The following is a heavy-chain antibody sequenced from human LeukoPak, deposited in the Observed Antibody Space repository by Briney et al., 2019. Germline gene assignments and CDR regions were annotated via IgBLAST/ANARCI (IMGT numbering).Heavy chain of an antibody. J-gene: IGHJ6*02. CDR1: GFTFSSYS. Sequence: GGSLRLSCAASGFTFSSYSMNWVRQAPGKGLEWVSHISSSSSTIYYADSVKGRFTISRDNAKNSLYLQMNSLRDEDTAVYYCASLLLDFYFYYYGMDVWGQGTTVTVSS. D-gene: IGHD3-22*01. CDR3: ASLLLDFYFYYYGMDV. V-gene: IGHV3-48*02. CDR2: ISSSSSTI.